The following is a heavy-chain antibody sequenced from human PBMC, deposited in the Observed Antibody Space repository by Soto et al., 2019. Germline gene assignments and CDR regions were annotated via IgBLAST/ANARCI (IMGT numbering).Heavy chain of an antibody. V-gene: IGHV4-31*03. Sequence: SETLSLTCTVSGGSISSGGYYWSWIRQHPGKGLEWIGYIYYSGSTYYNPSLKSRVTISVDTSKNHFSLKLSSVTAADTAVYYCARGDEYCSSTSCLGNYYYGMDVWGQGTTVTVSS. CDR1: GGSISSGGYY. CDR2: IYYSGST. CDR3: ARGDEYCSSTSCLGNYYYGMDV. J-gene: IGHJ6*02. D-gene: IGHD2-2*01.